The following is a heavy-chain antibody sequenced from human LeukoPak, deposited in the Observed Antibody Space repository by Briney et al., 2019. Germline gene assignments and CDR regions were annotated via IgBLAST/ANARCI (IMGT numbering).Heavy chain of an antibody. V-gene: IGHV4-30-2*01. J-gene: IGHJ6*03. D-gene: IGHD3-16*01. CDR2: IHQTGDT. CDR3: ASQGGLWRPVGYYCMDV. Sequence: SETLSLTCTVSGGSITSGGFYWSWIRQPPGKGLEWIGYIHQTGDTYSNPSLKSRATVSMDRSRNQFSLNLSSVTAADTAVYYCASQGGLWRPVGYYCMDVWGKGTTVTVSS. CDR1: GGSITSGGFY.